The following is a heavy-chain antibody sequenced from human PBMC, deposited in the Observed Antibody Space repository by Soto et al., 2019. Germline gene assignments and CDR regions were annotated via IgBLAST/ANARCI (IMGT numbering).Heavy chain of an antibody. CDR1: GFTFSSYG. Sequence: QVQLVESGGGVVQPGRSLRLSCAASGFTFSSYGMHWVRQAPGKGLEWVAVISYDGSNKYYADSVKGRFTISRDNSKNTLYLQMNSLRAEDTAVYYCAKDERWLQSYYYYYYGMDVWGQGTTVTVSS. CDR3: AKDERWLQSYYYYYYGMDV. J-gene: IGHJ6*02. CDR2: ISYDGSNK. V-gene: IGHV3-30*18. D-gene: IGHD5-12*01.